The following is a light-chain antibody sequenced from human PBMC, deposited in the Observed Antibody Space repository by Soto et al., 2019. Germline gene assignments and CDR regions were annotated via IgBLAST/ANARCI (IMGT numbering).Light chain of an antibody. Sequence: QSALTQPASVSGSPGQSITISCTGTSNDVGSYNLVSWYQQHPGKAPKLMIYEVSKRPSGVSNRFSGSKSGNTASLTISGLQAEDEADYYCCSYAGSSTPNWVFGGGTKLTVL. CDR2: EVS. CDR1: SNDVGSYNL. J-gene: IGLJ3*02. CDR3: CSYAGSSTPNWV. V-gene: IGLV2-23*02.